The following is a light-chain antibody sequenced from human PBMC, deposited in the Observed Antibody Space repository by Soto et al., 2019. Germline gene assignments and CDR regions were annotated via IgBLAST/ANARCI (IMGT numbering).Light chain of an antibody. V-gene: IGKV3-11*01. CDR2: DAS. J-gene: IGKJ4*01. Sequence: EVVLTQSPATLSLSPGERATLSCRASQSVSSSLAWYQRKPGQAPRLLIYDASNRATGIPARFSGSGSGTDFTLTISSLEPEDFAVYYCQQRSDRPLTFGGGTKVEI. CDR1: QSVSSS. CDR3: QQRSDRPLT.